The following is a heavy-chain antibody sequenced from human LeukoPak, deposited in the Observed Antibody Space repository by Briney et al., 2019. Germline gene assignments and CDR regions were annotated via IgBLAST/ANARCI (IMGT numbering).Heavy chain of an antibody. CDR3: ARGGYCSSTSCYFPPSFDY. V-gene: IGHV1-69*16. CDR1: GGTFSSYT. CDR2: IIPILGIA. Sequence: ASVKVSCKASGGTFSSYTISWVRQAPGQGLEWMGRIIPILGIANYAQKFQGRVTITTDESTSTAYMELSSLRSEDTAVYYCARGGYCSSTSCYFPPSFDYWGQGTLVTVSS. J-gene: IGHJ4*02. D-gene: IGHD2-2*01.